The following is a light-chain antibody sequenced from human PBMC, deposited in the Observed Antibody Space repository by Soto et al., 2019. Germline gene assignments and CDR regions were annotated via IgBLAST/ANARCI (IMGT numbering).Light chain of an antibody. CDR2: GNS. Sequence: QSVLTQPPSVSGAPGQRVTISCTGSSSNIGAGYDVHWYQQLPGTAPKLLIYGNSNRPSGVPDRFSGPKSGTSASLAITGLQAADEADYYCQSYDSSLSGSVFGGGTKLTVL. CDR3: QSYDSSLSGSV. V-gene: IGLV1-40*01. J-gene: IGLJ3*02. CDR1: SSNIGAGYD.